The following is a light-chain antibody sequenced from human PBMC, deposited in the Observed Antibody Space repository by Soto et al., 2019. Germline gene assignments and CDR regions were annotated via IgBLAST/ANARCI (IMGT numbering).Light chain of an antibody. J-gene: IGKJ2*01. CDR3: QQYNSYSLDT. CDR1: QSISSW. CDR2: DAS. V-gene: IGKV1-5*01. Sequence: DIQMTQSPSTLSASVGDRVTITCRASQSISSWLAWYQQKPGKAPKLLIYDASSLESGVPSRFSGSGSGTEFTLTISSLQPDDFATYYCQQYNSYSLDTFGQGTKLELK.